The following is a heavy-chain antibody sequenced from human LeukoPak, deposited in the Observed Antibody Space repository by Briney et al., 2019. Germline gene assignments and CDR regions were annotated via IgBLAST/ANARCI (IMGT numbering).Heavy chain of an antibody. V-gene: IGHV5-51*01. CDR2: IYPGDSDT. D-gene: IGHD2-8*01. Sequence: GESLKISCQGSGYTFTTSWIGWVRQMPGKGLEWMGIIYPGDSDTRYSPSFQGQVTFSADKSHTTAYLQWSSLKASDTAMYYCARREGGYCANGVCYWNHFDLWGQGTLVTVSS. J-gene: IGHJ4*02. CDR3: ARREGGYCANGVCYWNHFDL. CDR1: GYTFTTSW.